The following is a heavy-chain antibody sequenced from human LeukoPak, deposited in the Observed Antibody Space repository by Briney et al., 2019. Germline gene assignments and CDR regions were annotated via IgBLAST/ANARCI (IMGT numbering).Heavy chain of an antibody. V-gene: IGHV3-23*01. Sequence: GGSLRLSCAASGFIFSNFGMSWIRQAPGKGLEWVSHISDVVAHTWYADSVKGRFIISRDNSNNRVFLQMNSLRPEDTALYYCAKDNYGGVYASWGQGTLVTVSS. D-gene: IGHD3-16*01. CDR3: AKDNYGGVYAS. CDR2: ISDVVAHT. J-gene: IGHJ5*02. CDR1: GFIFSNFG.